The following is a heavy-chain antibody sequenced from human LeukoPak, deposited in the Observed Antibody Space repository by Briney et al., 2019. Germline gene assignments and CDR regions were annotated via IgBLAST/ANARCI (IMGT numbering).Heavy chain of an antibody. D-gene: IGHD2-15*01. CDR1: GFTFSDYN. Sequence: GGSLRLSCAASGFTFSDYNMRWIRQAPGKGLEWVSSISRSGSTKYYADSVKGRFTISRDNSKNTLYLQMNSLRAEDTAVYYCARDIVVVVAATTPDYWGQGTLVTVSS. CDR2: ISRSGSTK. CDR3: ARDIVVVVAATTPDY. J-gene: IGHJ4*02. V-gene: IGHV3-11*04.